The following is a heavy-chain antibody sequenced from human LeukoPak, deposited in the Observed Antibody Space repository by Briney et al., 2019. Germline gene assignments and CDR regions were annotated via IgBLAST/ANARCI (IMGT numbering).Heavy chain of an antibody. CDR3: ARGTYDYVWGSPPYYFDY. CDR2: INHSGST. D-gene: IGHD3-16*01. CDR1: GGSFSGYY. V-gene: IGHV4-34*01. J-gene: IGHJ4*02. Sequence: PSETLSLTCAVYGGSFSGYYWSWTRQPPGKGLEWIGEINHSGSTNYNPSLKSRVTISVDTSKNQFSLKLSSVTAADTAVYYCARGTYDYVWGSPPYYFDYWGQGTLVTVSS.